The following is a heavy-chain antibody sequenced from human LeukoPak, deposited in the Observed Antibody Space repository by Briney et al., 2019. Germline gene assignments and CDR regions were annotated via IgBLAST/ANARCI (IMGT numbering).Heavy chain of an antibody. D-gene: IGHD2-2*01. CDR1: GGSISSYY. CDR3: ARLGYCSSTSCAHFDY. J-gene: IGHJ4*02. CDR2: IYYSGST. V-gene: IGHV4-59*01. Sequence: SETLSLTCTVSGGSISSYYWSWIRQPPGKGLEWIGYIYYSGSTNYNPSLKSRVTISVDTSKNQFSLKLSSVTAADTAVYYCARLGYCSSTSCAHFDYWGQGTLVTVSS.